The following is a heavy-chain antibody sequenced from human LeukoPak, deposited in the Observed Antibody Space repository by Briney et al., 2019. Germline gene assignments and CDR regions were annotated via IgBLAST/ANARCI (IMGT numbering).Heavy chain of an antibody. J-gene: IGHJ4*02. CDR3: ARVQPYYYDSSSYYRGYYFDY. V-gene: IGHV4-59*01. CDR1: GGSISSYY. D-gene: IGHD3-22*01. Sequence: PSETLSLTCTVSGGSISSYYWGWIRQPPGKGLEWIGYIYYSGSTNYNPSLKSRVTISVDTSKNQFSLKLSSVTAADTAVYYCARVQPYYYDSSSYYRGYYFDYWGQGTLVTVSS. CDR2: IYYSGST.